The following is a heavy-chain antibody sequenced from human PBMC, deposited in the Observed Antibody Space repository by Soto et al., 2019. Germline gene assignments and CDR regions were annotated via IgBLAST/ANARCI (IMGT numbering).Heavy chain of an antibody. J-gene: IGHJ4*02. CDR2: ISGRGGRS. D-gene: IGHD3-16*01. CDR3: AKAYFVWSSEQPHYFVY. Sequence: EVQLLDSGGGLVQPGGSLRLSCAASGFTFSNYAMTRVRQGPGKGLEWVSGISGRGGRSYYADSVKGRFTISRDNSKSTLYLQMNSLRSEDTDVYYCAKAYFVWSSEQPHYFVYWGQGTLVTVCS. CDR1: GFTFSNYA. V-gene: IGHV3-23*01.